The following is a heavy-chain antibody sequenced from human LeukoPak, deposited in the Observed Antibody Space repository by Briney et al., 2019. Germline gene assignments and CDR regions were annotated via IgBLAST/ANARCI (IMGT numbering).Heavy chain of an antibody. CDR2: ISAGGFTT. V-gene: IGHV3-23*01. CDR1: GFTFSSGYV. D-gene: IGHD6-6*01. Sequence: GGSLRLSCAASGFTFSSGYVMTWVRQAPGKGLEWVSTISAGGFTTSYADSVKGRFTISRDISKSTLYLQVNSLRVEDTAVYYCASRYGSSYYWGQGTLVTVSS. J-gene: IGHJ4*02. CDR3: ASRYGSSYY.